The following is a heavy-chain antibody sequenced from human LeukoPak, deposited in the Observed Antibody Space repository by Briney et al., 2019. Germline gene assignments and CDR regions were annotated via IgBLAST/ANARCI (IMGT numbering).Heavy chain of an antibody. D-gene: IGHD3-3*01. J-gene: IGHJ4*02. V-gene: IGHV1-2*02. CDR3: AREASYYDFEGYHFDY. CDR2: IKPNSGGT. CDR1: GYTFTGFY. Sequence: GASVKVSCKASGYTFTGFYIHWVRQAPGQGLEWMGWIKPNSGGTKYAQRFQGRVTMTRDTSISTAYMELNSLRSEDTAVYYCAREASYYDFEGYHFDYWGQGTLVTVSS.